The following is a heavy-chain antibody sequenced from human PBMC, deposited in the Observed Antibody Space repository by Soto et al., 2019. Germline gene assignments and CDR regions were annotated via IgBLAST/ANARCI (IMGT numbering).Heavy chain of an antibody. Sequence: QVQLVQSGAEVKKPGASVKVSCKASGYTFTSYGISWVRQAPGQGLEWMGWISAYNGNTNYAQKFQGRVTMTTDTSRSRAYMGLRSLRSADTAVYSCARGTTVETGSNWGQGPLVTVSS. V-gene: IGHV1-18*01. CDR3: ARGTTVETGSN. CDR1: GYTFTSYG. J-gene: IGHJ4*02. D-gene: IGHD4-17*01. CDR2: ISAYNGNT.